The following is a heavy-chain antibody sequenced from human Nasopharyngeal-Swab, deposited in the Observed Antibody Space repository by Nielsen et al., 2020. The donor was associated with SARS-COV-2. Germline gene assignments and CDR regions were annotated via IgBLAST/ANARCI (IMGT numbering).Heavy chain of an antibody. J-gene: IGHJ4*02. CDR1: GFTFSNSG. Sequence: GESLKISCAASGFTFSNSGMDWVRQAPGKGLEWVAVISYDGSNEYYGDSVKGRFTISRDNSKNTLYLQMNSLRAEDTAVYYCAKDWGGYYGYWGQGTLVTVSS. D-gene: IGHD3-3*01. V-gene: IGHV3-30*18. CDR3: AKDWGGYYGY. CDR2: ISYDGSNE.